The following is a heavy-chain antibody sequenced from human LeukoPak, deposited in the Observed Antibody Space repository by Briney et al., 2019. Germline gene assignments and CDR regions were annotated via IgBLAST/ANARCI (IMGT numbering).Heavy chain of an antibody. CDR2: INPNSGGT. J-gene: IGHJ4*02. Sequence: GASVKVSCKASGYTFTDYYMHWVRQAPGQGLEWMGWINPNSGGTNYAQKFQGRVTMTRDTSIGTAYMELSSLKSDDTAVYYCARSYYYATPDYWGQGTLVTVSS. CDR3: ARSYYYATPDY. V-gene: IGHV1-2*02. D-gene: IGHD3-10*01. CDR1: GYTFTDYY.